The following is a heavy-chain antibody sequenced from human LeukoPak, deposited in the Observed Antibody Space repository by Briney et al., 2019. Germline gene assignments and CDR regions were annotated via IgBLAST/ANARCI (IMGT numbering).Heavy chain of an antibody. D-gene: IGHD3-9*01. V-gene: IGHV3-9*01. CDR3: AKDMRDYDVFTGYFPFDY. CDR2: ISWNSANI. Sequence: PGGSLRLSCAASGFTFDDYVMHWVRQAPGKGLEWVSGISWNSANIVYADSVKGRFTISRDNAKNSLYLQMNSLRAEDTALYYCAKDMRDYDVFTGYFPFDYWGRGTLVAVSS. CDR1: GFTFDDYV. J-gene: IGHJ4*02.